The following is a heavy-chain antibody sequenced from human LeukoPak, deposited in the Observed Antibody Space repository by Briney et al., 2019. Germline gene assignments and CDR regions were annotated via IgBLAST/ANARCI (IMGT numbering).Heavy chain of an antibody. CDR3: ARVGDGYNNNYYYYYMDV. CDR2: ISAYNGNT. V-gene: IGHV1-18*01. J-gene: IGHJ6*03. CDR1: GYTFTIYG. D-gene: IGHD5-24*01. Sequence: ASVKVSCKASGYTFTIYGISWVRQAPGQGLEWMGWISAYNGNTNYAQKLQGRVTMTTDTSTSTAYMELRSLRSDDTAVYYCARVGDGYNNNYYYYYMDVWGKGTTVTVSS.